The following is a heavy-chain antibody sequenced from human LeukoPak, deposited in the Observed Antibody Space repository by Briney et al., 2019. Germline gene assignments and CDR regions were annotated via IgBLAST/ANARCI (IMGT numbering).Heavy chain of an antibody. D-gene: IGHD4-23*01. Sequence: SETLSLTCTVSGGSVSTFYWSWIRQPPGKGLEWIGCIYNSGSTSYNPSLKSRVTISVDTSKNQFSLRLSSVTAADTAVYYCARGRVGPPYWGQGTLVTVSS. J-gene: IGHJ4*02. V-gene: IGHV4-59*02. CDR3: ARGRVGPPY. CDR1: GGSVSTFY. CDR2: IYNSGST.